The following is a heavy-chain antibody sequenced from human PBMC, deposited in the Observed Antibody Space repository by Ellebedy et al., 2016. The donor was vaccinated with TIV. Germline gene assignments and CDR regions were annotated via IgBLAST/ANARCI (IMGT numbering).Heavy chain of an antibody. J-gene: IGHJ4*02. CDR2: IWYDGSNK. CDR3: ARVTAAGTVDY. D-gene: IGHD6-13*01. CDR1: GFTFSSYG. Sequence: GESLKISCAASGFTFSSYGMHWVRQAPGKGLEGVAVIWYDGSNKYYADSVKGRFTISRDNSKNTLYLQMNSLRAEDTAVYYCARVTAAGTVDYWGQGTLVTVSS. V-gene: IGHV3-33*01.